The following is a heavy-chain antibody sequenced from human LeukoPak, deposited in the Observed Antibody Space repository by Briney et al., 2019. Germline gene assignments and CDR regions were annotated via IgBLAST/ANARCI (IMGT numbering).Heavy chain of an antibody. Sequence: NPSETLSLTCAVSGYSISSGYYWGWIRQPPGKGLEWIGSIYHSGSTYYNPSLKSRVTISVDTSKNQFSLKLSSVTAADTAVYYCARMLGAYCNGGSCPDAFDIWGRGTKATVSS. V-gene: IGHV4-38-2*01. J-gene: IGHJ3*02. CDR3: ARMLGAYCNGGSCPDAFDI. CDR2: IYHSGST. CDR1: GYSISSGYY. D-gene: IGHD2-15*01.